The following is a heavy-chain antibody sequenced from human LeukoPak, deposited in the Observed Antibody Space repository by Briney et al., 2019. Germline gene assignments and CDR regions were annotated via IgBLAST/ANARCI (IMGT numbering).Heavy chain of an antibody. CDR3: ARMGATGFDY. CDR2: INPSGGST. V-gene: IGHV1-46*01. CDR1: RFTFTNYY. J-gene: IGHJ4*02. Sequence: GASVTVSCKASRFTFTNYYMHWLRQAPRQGLEWMGMINPSGGSTTYPQKFQGRVTMTRDTSTSTFYMVLSSLRSEDSAVYYCARMGATGFDYWGQGTLVTVSS. D-gene: IGHD1-26*01.